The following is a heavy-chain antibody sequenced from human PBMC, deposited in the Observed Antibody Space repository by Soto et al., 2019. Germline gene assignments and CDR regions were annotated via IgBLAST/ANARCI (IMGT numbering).Heavy chain of an antibody. CDR2: IRSKAKNYAT. Sequence: GGSLRLSXAASGFTFSGSAMHWVRQASGKGLEWVGRIRSKAKNYATVYAASVKGRFTISRDDSKNTAYLQMNSLKTEDTAVYYCTRLGIAAAGTDYWGQGTLVTVSS. D-gene: IGHD6-13*01. CDR1: GFTFSGSA. J-gene: IGHJ4*02. CDR3: TRLGIAAAGTDY. V-gene: IGHV3-73*01.